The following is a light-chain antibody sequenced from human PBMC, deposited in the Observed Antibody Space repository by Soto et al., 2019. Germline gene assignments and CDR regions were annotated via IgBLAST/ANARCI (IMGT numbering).Light chain of an antibody. CDR1: SSDVGGYNY. V-gene: IGLV2-11*01. Sequence: QSALTQPRSVSGSPGQSVTISFTGTSSDVGGYNYVSWYQHHPGKAPKLMIYDVSKRPSGVPDRFSGSKSGNTASLTISGLQAADEADYYCCSYAGSYTFYVFGTGTKLTVL. CDR2: DVS. CDR3: CSYAGSYTFYV. J-gene: IGLJ1*01.